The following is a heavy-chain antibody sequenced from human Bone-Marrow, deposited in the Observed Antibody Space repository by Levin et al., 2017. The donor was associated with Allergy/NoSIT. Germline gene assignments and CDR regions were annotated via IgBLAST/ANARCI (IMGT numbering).Heavy chain of an antibody. V-gene: IGHV3-21*06. J-gene: IGHJ6*02. D-gene: IGHD3-16*01. CDR1: GLSFSNYD. CDR3: ASWAMFYYDGSDFDYFYYGMDV. CDR2: ISGGSSRI. Sequence: TSETLSLTCAASGLSFSNYDMNWVRQAPGKGLEWVSSISGGSSRIYYADSVKGRFTISRDNAKNSLYLQMNSLRVEDTAVYYCASWAMFYYDGSDFDYFYYGMDVWGQGTTVTVSS.